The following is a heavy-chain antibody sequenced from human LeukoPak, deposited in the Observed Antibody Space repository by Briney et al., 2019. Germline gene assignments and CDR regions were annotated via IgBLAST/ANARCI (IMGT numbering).Heavy chain of an antibody. Sequence: ASVKVSCKASGGTFSSYAISWVRQAPGQGLEWMGGIIPIFGTANYAQKFQGGVTITTDESTSTAYMELSSLRSEDTAVYYCARDGRGDGDNGAYDAFDIWGQGTMVTVSS. D-gene: IGHD4-17*01. J-gene: IGHJ3*02. CDR2: IIPIFGTA. CDR3: ARDGRGDGDNGAYDAFDI. V-gene: IGHV1-69*05. CDR1: GGTFSSYA.